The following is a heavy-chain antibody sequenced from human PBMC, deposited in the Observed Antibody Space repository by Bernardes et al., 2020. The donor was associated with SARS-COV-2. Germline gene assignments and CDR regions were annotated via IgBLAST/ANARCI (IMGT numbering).Heavy chain of an antibody. CDR1: GFAFSNYA. V-gene: IGHV3-23*01. D-gene: IGHD5-12*01. Sequence: GGSLRLSCAASGFAFSNYAMTWVRQAPGKGLEWVSGLTGTGGTTYYADSVKGRFTISRDNSKNTLYLQVSSLRAEDTAVYYCAKLRYSGDSSVGWFDTWGQGTLVTVSS. J-gene: IGHJ5*02. CDR3: AKLRYSGDSSVGWFDT. CDR2: LTGTGGTT.